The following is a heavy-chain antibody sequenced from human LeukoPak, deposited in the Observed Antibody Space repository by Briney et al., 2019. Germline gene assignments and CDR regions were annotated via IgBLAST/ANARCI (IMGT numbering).Heavy chain of an antibody. D-gene: IGHD1-1*01. CDR1: GGSISSSNW. CDR2: IYHSGST. V-gene: IGHV4-4*02. Sequence: SETLSLTCAVSGGSISSSNWWSWVRQPPGKGLEWIGEIYHSGSTNYNPSLKSRVTISVDTSKNQFSLKLSSVTAADTAVYYCARGRGRRQLERHKGSFDPWGQGTLVTVSS. CDR3: ARGRGRRQLERHKGSFDP. J-gene: IGHJ5*02.